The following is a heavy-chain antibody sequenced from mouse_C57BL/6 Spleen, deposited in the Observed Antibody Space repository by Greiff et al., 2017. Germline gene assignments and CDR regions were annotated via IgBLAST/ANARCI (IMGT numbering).Heavy chain of an antibody. CDR2: INPNNGGT. Sequence: VQLQQSGPELVKPGASVKIYCKASGYTFTDYYMNWVKQSYGKSLEWIGDINPNNGGTSYNPKFKGKATLTVDKSSSTASMELRSLTSEDSAVYYCAISHYGSSPHWYFDVWGTGTTVTVSS. CDR3: AISHYGSSPHWYFDV. V-gene: IGHV1-26*01. J-gene: IGHJ1*03. D-gene: IGHD1-1*01. CDR1: GYTFTDYY.